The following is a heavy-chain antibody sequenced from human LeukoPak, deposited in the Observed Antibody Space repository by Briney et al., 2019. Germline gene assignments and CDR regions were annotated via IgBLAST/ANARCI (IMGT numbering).Heavy chain of an antibody. CDR3: AGLTMIDYYFDY. Sequence: PSETLSLTCTVSGGSISSSSYSWGWIRQPPGKGLEWIGSIYYSGSTYYNPSLKSRVTISVDTSKNQFSLKLSSVTAADTAVYYCAGLTMIDYYFDYWGQGTLVTVSS. V-gene: IGHV4-39*01. J-gene: IGHJ4*02. CDR1: GGSISSSSYS. CDR2: IYYSGST. D-gene: IGHD3-22*01.